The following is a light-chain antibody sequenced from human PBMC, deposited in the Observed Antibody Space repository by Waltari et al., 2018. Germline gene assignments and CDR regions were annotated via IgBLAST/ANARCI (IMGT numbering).Light chain of an antibody. V-gene: IGKV1-9*01. CDR2: AAS. Sequence: DIHLTQSPSFLSASVGDRVTLSCRASQAISSYLAWYQQKPGNAPKLLIYAASTLQSGVPSRFSGSGSGTEFTLTISSLQPEDFATYYCQLLNNYPPITFGQGTRLEI. CDR1: QAISSY. CDR3: QLLNNYPPIT. J-gene: IGKJ5*01.